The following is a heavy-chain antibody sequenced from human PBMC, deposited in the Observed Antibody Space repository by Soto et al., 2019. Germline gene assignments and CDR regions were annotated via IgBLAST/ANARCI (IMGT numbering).Heavy chain of an antibody. CDR2: ISSSSSYI. D-gene: IGHD2-15*01. J-gene: IGHJ6*02. CDR1: GFNFGVYW. CDR3: ARDTDCSGGSCYYYGMDV. V-gene: IGHV3-21*01. Sequence: GGSLRLSCAASGFNFGVYWMSWVRQAPGKGLEWVSSISSSSSYIYYADSVKGRFTISRDNAKNSLYLQMNGLRAEDTAVYYCARDTDCSGGSCYYYGMDVWGQGTTVTVSS.